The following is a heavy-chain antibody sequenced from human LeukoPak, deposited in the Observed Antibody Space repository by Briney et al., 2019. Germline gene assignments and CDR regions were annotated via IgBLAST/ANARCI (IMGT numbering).Heavy chain of an antibody. D-gene: IGHD6-13*01. V-gene: IGHV4-39*07. Sequence: KASETLSLTCTVSGGSISSSSYYWGWIRQPPGKGLEWIGSIYYSGSTYYNPSLKSRVTISVDTSKNQFSLKLSSVTAADTAVYYCARGGSWYYFDYWGQGTLVTVSS. CDR3: ARGGSWYYFDY. CDR1: GGSISSSSYY. J-gene: IGHJ4*02. CDR2: IYYSGST.